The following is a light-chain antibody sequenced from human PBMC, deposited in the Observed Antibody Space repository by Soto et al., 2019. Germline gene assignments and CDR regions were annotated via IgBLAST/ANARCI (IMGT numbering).Light chain of an antibody. V-gene: IGKV1-12*01. J-gene: IGKJ3*01. Sequence: DIQMTQSPSSVSASVGDRVTITCRASQDILSWLAWYQQKPGEAPRLLIYASSNLQSGVPSRFSGSGSGTDFTLTISSLQPEHFATYYCQQANSFTITFGSGTRLDIK. CDR2: ASS. CDR3: QQANSFTIT. CDR1: QDILSW.